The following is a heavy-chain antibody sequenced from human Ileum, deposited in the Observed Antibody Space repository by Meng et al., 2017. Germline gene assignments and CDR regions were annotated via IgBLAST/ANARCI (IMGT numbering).Heavy chain of an antibody. Sequence: SCAASGFTFSNYAMHWVRQAPGKGLEWVALVSYDGSNKQYAASVKGRFTISRDNSKNTMYLQVNSLGPEDTAVYYCARESGRRSWNDFTTCWGQGALVTVSS. CDR1: GFTFSNYA. D-gene: IGHD1-1*01. J-gene: IGHJ4*02. CDR3: ARESGRRSWNDFTTC. CDR2: VSYDGSNK. V-gene: IGHV3-30*04.